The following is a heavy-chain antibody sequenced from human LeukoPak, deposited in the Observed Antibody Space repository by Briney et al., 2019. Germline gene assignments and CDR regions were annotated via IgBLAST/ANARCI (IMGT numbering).Heavy chain of an antibody. CDR3: ARDLRRDCSTTTCYAFDY. CDR2: ISGSGGLT. V-gene: IGHV3-23*01. Sequence: PGGSLRLSCAASGFTFSNYGVNWVRQAPGKGLEWVSVISGSGGLTYYADSVKGRFTISRDNSKNTLYLQMNSLRADDTAVYYCARDLRRDCSTTTCYAFDYWGQGTLVTVSS. CDR1: GFTFSNYG. J-gene: IGHJ4*02. D-gene: IGHD2-2*01.